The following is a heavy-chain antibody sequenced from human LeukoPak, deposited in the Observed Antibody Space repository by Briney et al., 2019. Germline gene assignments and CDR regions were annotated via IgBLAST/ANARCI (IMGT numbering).Heavy chain of an antibody. J-gene: IGHJ4*02. D-gene: IGHD2-15*01. CDR2: IIPIFGTT. V-gene: IGHV1-69*05. CDR3: AREDCSGDSCYYGGPLDY. Sequence: SVKVSCKASGGTFSSYAITWVRQAPGQGLEWMGRIIPIFGTTKYAQKFQGRVTITTDESTSTTYMDLSSLRSEDTAVYYCAREDCSGDSCYYGGPLDYWGQGTLVTVSS. CDR1: GGTFSSYA.